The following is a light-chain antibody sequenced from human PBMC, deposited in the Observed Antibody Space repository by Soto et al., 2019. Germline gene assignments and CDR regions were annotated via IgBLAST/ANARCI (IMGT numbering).Light chain of an antibody. CDR3: CAHAGSSTYVV. CDR2: DDS. CDR1: SSDVGGYNL. Sequence: QSVLTQPASVSGSPGQSIAISCSGTSSDVGGYNLVSWYQQHPGKAPKFLNYDDSKRSSGVSDRFSGSKSGNTASLTISGLQAEDEADYYCCAHAGSSTYVVFGGGTKVTVL. J-gene: IGLJ2*01. V-gene: IGLV2-23*01.